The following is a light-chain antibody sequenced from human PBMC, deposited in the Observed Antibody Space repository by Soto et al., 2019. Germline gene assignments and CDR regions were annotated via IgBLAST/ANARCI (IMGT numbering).Light chain of an antibody. CDR3: ATWDNSLSAVV. V-gene: IGLV1-51*01. CDR1: SSNIGNNY. J-gene: IGLJ2*01. CDR2: DIN. Sequence: QSVLTQPPSVSAAPGQKVTISCSGSSSNIGNNYISWYQQLPRTAPKLLIYDINERPSGIPDRFSGSKSGTSATLGITGLQTGDEAGYCCATWDNSLSAVVFGGGTQLTVL.